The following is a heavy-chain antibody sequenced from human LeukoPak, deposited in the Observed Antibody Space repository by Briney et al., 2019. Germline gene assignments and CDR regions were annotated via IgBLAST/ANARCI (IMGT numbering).Heavy chain of an antibody. V-gene: IGHV3-15*01. J-gene: IGHJ4*02. CDR3: TADMPASSRAADY. CDR1: GFTFNDAW. D-gene: IGHD2-15*01. CDR2: IKTKTDGGTT. Sequence: GGSLRLSCAASGFTFNDAWMSWVRQAPGMGLEWVGRIKTKTDGGTTDYSAPVKGRFTVSRDDSKNTLYLQMNSLKTEDTAVYYCTADMPASSRAADYWGQGTLVTVSS.